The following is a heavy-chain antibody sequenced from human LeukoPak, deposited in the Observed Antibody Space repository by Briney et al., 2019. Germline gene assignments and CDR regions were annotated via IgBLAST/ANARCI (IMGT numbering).Heavy chain of an antibody. CDR3: ASYSSRAFDY. V-gene: IGHV4-39*01. CDR2: IYYSGST. CDR1: GGSISSSSYY. Sequence: PSETLSLTCNVSGGSISSSSYYWGWIRQPPGKGLEWIGSIYYSGSTYYNPSLKSRVTISVDTSKNQFSLKLSSVTAADTAVYYCASYSSRAFDYWGQGTLVTVSS. D-gene: IGHD6-13*01. J-gene: IGHJ4*02.